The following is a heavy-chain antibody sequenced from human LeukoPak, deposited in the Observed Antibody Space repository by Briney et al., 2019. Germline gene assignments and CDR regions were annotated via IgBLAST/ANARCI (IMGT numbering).Heavy chain of an antibody. J-gene: IGHJ4*02. CDR2: MREDGSEI. D-gene: IGHD1-26*01. CDR3: ARGGATRGRFEN. CDR1: GFPFNVQT. V-gene: IGHV3-7*01. Sequence: TGGSLRLSCAASGFPFNVQTMSWVRQAPGKGLDWVASMREDGSEIYYVDSVKGRFTISRDNPKTSLYLQMNSLRADDTAVYYCARGGATRGRFENWGQGTLVTVSS.